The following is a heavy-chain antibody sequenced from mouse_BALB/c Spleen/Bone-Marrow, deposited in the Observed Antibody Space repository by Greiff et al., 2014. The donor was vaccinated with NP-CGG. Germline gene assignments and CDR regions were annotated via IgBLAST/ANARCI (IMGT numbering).Heavy chain of an antibody. Sequence: EVQLVESGAELVKPGASAKLSCTASGFNIKDIYMHWVKQRPEQGLEWIGRIDPANGNTKYDPKFQGKATITADTSSNTAYLQLSSLTSEDTAVYYCARYDYGWYFSVWGAGTTVTVSS. CDR2: IDPANGNT. J-gene: IGHJ1*01. CDR3: ARYDYGWYFSV. V-gene: IGHV14-3*02. CDR1: GFNIKDIY. D-gene: IGHD2-4*01.